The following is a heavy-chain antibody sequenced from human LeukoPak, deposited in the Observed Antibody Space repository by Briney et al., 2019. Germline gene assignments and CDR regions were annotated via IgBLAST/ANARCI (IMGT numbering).Heavy chain of an antibody. V-gene: IGHV1-69*13. CDR3: SGGYYDSSGPDAFDI. J-gene: IGHJ3*02. Sequence: GASVKVSCKASGYTFTSYGISWVRQAPGQGLEWMGGIIPIFGAANYAQKFQGRVTITADESTSTAYMELSSLTSEDTAVYYCSGGYYDSSGPDAFDIWGQGTMVTVSS. CDR2: IIPIFGAA. CDR1: GYTFTSYG. D-gene: IGHD3-22*01.